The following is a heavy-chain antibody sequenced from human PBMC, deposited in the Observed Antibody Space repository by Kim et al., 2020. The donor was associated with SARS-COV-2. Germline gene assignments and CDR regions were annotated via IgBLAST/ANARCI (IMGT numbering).Heavy chain of an antibody. CDR1: GFTFSVYA. Sequence: GGSLRLSCATSGFTFSVYAMHWVRQAPGKGLQWVAVIWADGSSLYEDSVKGRFTISRDNSKNTVYLQMNSLRVEDTAVYYCTRDQADYIFDWGQGILVTVSS. V-gene: IGHV3-33*01. D-gene: IGHD4-4*01. J-gene: IGHJ4*02. CDR3: TRDQADYIFD. CDR2: IWADGSS.